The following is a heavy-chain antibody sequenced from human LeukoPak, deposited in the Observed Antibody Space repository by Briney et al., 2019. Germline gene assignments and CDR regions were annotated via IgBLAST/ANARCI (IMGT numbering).Heavy chain of an antibody. V-gene: IGHV4-38-2*02. J-gene: IGHJ4*02. Sequence: SETLSLTCAVSGYSISSGYYWGWIRQPPGKGLEWIGSIYHSGSTYYNPPLKSRVTISVDTSKNQFSLKLSPVTAADTAVYYCARDLIPYGSGSYYGELFDYWGQGTLVTDSS. CDR2: IYHSGST. D-gene: IGHD3-10*01. CDR1: GYSISSGYY. CDR3: ARDLIPYGSGSYYGELFDY.